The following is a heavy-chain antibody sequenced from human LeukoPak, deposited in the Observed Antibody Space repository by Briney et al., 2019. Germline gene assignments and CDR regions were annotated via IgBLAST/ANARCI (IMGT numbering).Heavy chain of an antibody. CDR1: GFTFSSYA. CDR2: ISSNGGST. V-gene: IGHV3-64*01. J-gene: IGHJ4*02. CDR3: ARESVDTAMADDY. Sequence: GGSLRLSCAASGFTFSSYAMHWVRQAPGKGLEYVSAISSNGGSTYYANSVKGRFTISRDNSKNTLYLQMGSLRAEDMAVYYCARESVDTAMADDYWGQGTLVTVSS. D-gene: IGHD5-18*01.